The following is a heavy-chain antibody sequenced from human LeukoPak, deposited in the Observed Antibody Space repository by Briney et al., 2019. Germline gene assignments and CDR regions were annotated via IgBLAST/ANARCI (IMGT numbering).Heavy chain of an antibody. V-gene: IGHV4-59*01. CDR2: IYYSGST. CDR1: GGSISSYY. Sequence: SETLSLTCTVSGGSISSYYWSWIRQPPGKGLEWIGYIYYSGSTNYNPSLKSRVTISVDTSKNQFSLKLSSVTAADTAVYYCARDPWSYYYMDVWGKGTRSPSP. J-gene: IGHJ6*03. CDR3: ARDPWSYYYMDV. D-gene: IGHD2-8*01.